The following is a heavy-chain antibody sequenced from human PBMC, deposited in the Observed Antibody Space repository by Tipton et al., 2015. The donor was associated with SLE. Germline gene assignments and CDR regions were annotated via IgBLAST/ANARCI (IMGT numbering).Heavy chain of an antibody. J-gene: IGHJ3*02. V-gene: IGHV3-23*01. CDR3: ARDVTIFGEVTDDAFDI. CDR2: ISGSGGGR. CDR1: GFTFTSFA. D-gene: IGHD3-3*01. Sequence: SLRLSCAASGFTFTSFAMNWVRQAPGKGLEWVSSISGSGGGRYYADSVKGRFTISRDNSKNTVYLQMNSLRAEDTAAYYCARDVTIFGEVTDDAFDIWGQGTVVTVSS.